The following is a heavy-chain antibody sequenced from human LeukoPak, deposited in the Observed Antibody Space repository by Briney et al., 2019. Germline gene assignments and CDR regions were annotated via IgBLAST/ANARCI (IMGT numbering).Heavy chain of an antibody. J-gene: IGHJ4*02. CDR3: ARHMGRVAGSGIDY. Sequence: SETLSLTCTVSGGSISSYYWSWIRQPPGKGLEWIGYTYYSGSTNYNPSLKSRVTISVDTSKNQFSLKLSSVTAADTAVYYCARHMGRVAGSGIDYWGQGTLVTVSS. CDR1: GGSISSYY. V-gene: IGHV4-59*08. CDR2: TYYSGST. D-gene: IGHD6-19*01.